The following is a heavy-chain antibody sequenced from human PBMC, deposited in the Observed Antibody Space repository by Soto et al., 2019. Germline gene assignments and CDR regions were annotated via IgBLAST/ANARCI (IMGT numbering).Heavy chain of an antibody. J-gene: IGHJ6*02. D-gene: IGHD3-10*01. CDR3: ARDGEMATIYYYYYYGMDF. V-gene: IGHV1-18*01. CDR1: GYTFTSYG. CDR2: ISAYNGNT. Sequence: ASVKVSCKASGYTFTSYGISWVRQAPGQGLEWMGWISAYNGNTNYAQKLQGRVTMTTDTSTSTAYMELRSLRSDDTAVYYCARDGEMATIYYYYYYGMDFWGQGTTVTVSS.